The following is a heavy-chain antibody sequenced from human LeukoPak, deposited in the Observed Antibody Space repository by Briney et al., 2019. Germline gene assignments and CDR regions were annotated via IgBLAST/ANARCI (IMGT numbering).Heavy chain of an antibody. CDR2: MYHSGST. J-gene: IGHJ4*02. CDR3: AVGILSYFYFDY. Sequence: KPSETLSPTCTVSGGSISSYYWSWIRQPPGKGLEWIGYMYHSGSTNYNPSLKTRVTISLDTSENKFSLNLSSVTAADTAVYYCAVGILSYFYFDYWGQGTLVTVSS. D-gene: IGHD3-9*01. V-gene: IGHV4-59*01. CDR1: GGSISSYY.